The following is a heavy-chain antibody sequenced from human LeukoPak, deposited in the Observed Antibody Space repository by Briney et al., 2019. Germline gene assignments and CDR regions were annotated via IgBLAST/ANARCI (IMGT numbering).Heavy chain of an antibody. Sequence: GESLKISCKGSGYSFTSYWIGWVRQMPGKGLEWMGIIYPDDSDTRYSPSFRGQVTISADRSISTAYLQWSSLKASDTATYYCARILTGHFTFDYWGQGTLVTVSS. CDR2: IYPDDSDT. J-gene: IGHJ4*02. CDR1: GYSFTSYW. CDR3: ARILTGHFTFDY. V-gene: IGHV5-51*01. D-gene: IGHD3-9*01.